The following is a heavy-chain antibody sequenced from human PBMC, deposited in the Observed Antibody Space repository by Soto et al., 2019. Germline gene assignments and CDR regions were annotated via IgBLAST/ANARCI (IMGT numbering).Heavy chain of an antibody. D-gene: IGHD2-2*01. Sequence: GGSLRLSCAASGFTFSSYDMHWVRQATGKGLEWVSAIGTAGDTYYPGSVKGRFTISRENAKNSLYLQMNSLRAGDTAVYYCARGVYCSSTSCPYYYYYYMDVWGKGTTVTVSS. J-gene: IGHJ6*03. CDR2: IGTAGDT. CDR3: ARGVYCSSTSCPYYYYYYMDV. CDR1: GFTFSSYD. V-gene: IGHV3-13*01.